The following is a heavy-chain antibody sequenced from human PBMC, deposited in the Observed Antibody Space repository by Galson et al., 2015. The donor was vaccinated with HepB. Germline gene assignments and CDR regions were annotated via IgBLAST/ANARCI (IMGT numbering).Heavy chain of an antibody. D-gene: IGHD3-16*02. CDR2: INAGNGNT. CDR1: GYTFTSYA. V-gene: IGHV1-3*01. J-gene: IGHJ3*02. CDR3: ARARDMITFGGVIVILNDAFDI. Sequence: SVKVSCKASGYTFTSYAMHWVRQAPEQRLEWMGWINAGNGNTKYSQKFQGRVTITRDTSASTAYMELSSLRSEDTAVYYCARARDMITFGGVIVILNDAFDIWGQGTMVTVSS.